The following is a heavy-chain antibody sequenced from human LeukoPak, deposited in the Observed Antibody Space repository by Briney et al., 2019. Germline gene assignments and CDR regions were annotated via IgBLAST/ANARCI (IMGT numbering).Heavy chain of an antibody. J-gene: IGHJ4*02. D-gene: IGHD4-17*01. CDR2: IYSGGST. V-gene: IGHV3-53*01. CDR3: VRGDYGDYSLFDY. Sequence: PGGSQRLFCTPSVHTLSSNYMSGVRQAPGEGLEWVSVIYSGGSTYYADSVKGRFTISRDNSKNTLYLQMNSLRAEDTAVYYCVRGDYGDYSLFDYWGQGTLVTVSS. CDR1: VHTLSSNY.